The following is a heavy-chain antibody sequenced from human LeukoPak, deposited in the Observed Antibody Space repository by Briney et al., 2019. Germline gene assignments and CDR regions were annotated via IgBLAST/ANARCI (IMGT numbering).Heavy chain of an antibody. CDR2: INPSGGST. V-gene: IGHV1-46*01. CDR3: AREGYSRKPFDY. D-gene: IGHD6-13*01. J-gene: IGHJ4*02. Sequence: ASVKVSCKASGYTFTSYYMHWVRQATGQGLEWMGIINPSGGSTSYAQKFQGRVTMTRDTSTSTVYMELSSLRSEDTAVYYCAREGYSRKPFDYWGQGTLVTVSS. CDR1: GYTFTSYY.